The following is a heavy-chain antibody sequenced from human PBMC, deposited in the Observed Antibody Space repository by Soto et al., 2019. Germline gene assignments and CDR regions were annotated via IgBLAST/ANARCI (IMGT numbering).Heavy chain of an antibody. J-gene: IGHJ4*02. V-gene: IGHV4-31*03. Sequence: QVQLQESGPGLVKPSQTLSLTCSVSGGSINSGGYYWTWIRQHPGKGLEWIGNIFYSGSTSYNPSLKNRLTISIDASKTPFSLKLSSVTAADTAVYYCARNSISKKIDYWGQGTLVTVSS. CDR3: ARNSISKKIDY. CDR2: IFYSGST. CDR1: GGSINSGGYY. D-gene: IGHD3-22*01.